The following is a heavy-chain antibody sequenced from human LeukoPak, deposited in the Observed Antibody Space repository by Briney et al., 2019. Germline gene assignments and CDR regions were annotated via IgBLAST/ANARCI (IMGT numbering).Heavy chain of an antibody. CDR3: ARDRVALSEEGRAIYYYYGMDV. J-gene: IGHJ6*02. D-gene: IGHD2-15*01. Sequence: GGSLRLSCAASGFTFSSYAMHWVRQAPGKGLEWVAVISYDGSNKYYADSVKGRFTISRDNSKNTLYLQMNSLRAEDTAVYYCARDRVALSEEGRAIYYYYGMDVWGQGTTVTVSS. CDR2: ISYDGSNK. CDR1: GFTFSSYA. V-gene: IGHV3-30-3*01.